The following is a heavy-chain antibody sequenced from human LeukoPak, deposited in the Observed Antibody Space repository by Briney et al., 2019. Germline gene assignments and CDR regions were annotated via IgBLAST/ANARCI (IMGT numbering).Heavy chain of an antibody. Sequence: SETLSLTCAVSGYSISSGYYWGWIRQPPVKGLEWIGSIYYSGSTYYNPSLKSRVTISVDTSKNQFSLKLSSVTAADTAVYYCARQNYYGSGLGGYFDYWGQGTLVTVSS. J-gene: IGHJ4*02. CDR2: IYYSGST. CDR1: GYSISSGYY. D-gene: IGHD3-10*01. CDR3: ARQNYYGSGLGGYFDY. V-gene: IGHV4-38-2*01.